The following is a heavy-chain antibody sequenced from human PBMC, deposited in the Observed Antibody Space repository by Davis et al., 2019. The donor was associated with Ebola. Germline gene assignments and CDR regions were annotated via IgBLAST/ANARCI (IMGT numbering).Heavy chain of an antibody. D-gene: IGHD6-19*01. CDR2: ISSSSSYI. Sequence: PGGSLRLSCAASGFTFSSYSMNWVRQAPGRGLEWVSSISSSSSYIYYADSVKGRFTISRDNAKNSLYLQMNSLRDEDTAVYYCARSTRAGYSSGWNDYWGQGTLVTVSS. CDR1: GFTFSSYS. V-gene: IGHV3-21*01. J-gene: IGHJ4*02. CDR3: ARSTRAGYSSGWNDY.